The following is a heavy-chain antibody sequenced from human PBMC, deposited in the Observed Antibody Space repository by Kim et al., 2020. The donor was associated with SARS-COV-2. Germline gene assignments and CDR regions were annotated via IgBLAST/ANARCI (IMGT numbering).Heavy chain of an antibody. J-gene: IGHJ4*02. Sequence: SETLSLTCTVSGGSISSYYWSWIRQPAGKGLEWIGRIYTSGSTNYNPSLKSRVTMSVDTSKNQFSLKLSSVTAADTAVYYCARDRPVYCSGGSCYYFDYWGQGTLVTVSS. CDR1: GGSISSYY. D-gene: IGHD2-15*01. CDR2: IYTSGST. CDR3: ARDRPVYCSGGSCYYFDY. V-gene: IGHV4-4*07.